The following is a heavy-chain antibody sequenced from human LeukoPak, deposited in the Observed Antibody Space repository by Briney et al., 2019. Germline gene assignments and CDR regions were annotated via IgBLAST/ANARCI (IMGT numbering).Heavy chain of an antibody. CDR2: IIPILGIA. D-gene: IGHD6-19*01. CDR3: AREIVAVAGTIISFGY. Sequence: SVKVSCKASGGTFSSYAISWVRQAPGQGLEWMGRIIPILGIANYAQKFQGRVTITADTSTSTAYMELRSLRSDDTAVYYCAREIVAVAGTIISFGYWGQGTLVTVSS. CDR1: GGTFSSYA. J-gene: IGHJ4*02. V-gene: IGHV1-69*04.